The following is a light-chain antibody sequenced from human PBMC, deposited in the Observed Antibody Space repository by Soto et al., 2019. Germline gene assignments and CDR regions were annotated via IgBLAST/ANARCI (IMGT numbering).Light chain of an antibody. CDR3: SSYTSTSTGV. CDR1: SSDVGAYDY. V-gene: IGLV2-14*01. CDR2: DVS. J-gene: IGLJ1*01. Sequence: QSVLTQPASVSGSPGQAITIFCTGASSDVGAYDYVSWYQQHPGNAPKLMIFDVSNRPSGVSNRFSGSKSGNTASLTISGLQAEDEADYHCSSYTSTSTGVFGTGTQGHRP.